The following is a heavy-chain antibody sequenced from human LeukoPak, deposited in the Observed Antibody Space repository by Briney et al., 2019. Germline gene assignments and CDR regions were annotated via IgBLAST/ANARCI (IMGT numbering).Heavy chain of an antibody. D-gene: IGHD3-22*01. Sequence: SGXXFTSYXXXXXXXXXXXXXXXXGXIYPGASDTRYSPSFQGQVTISADKSISTAYLQWSSLKASDTAMYYCASGYDSSTVYFDYWGQGTLVTVSS. V-gene: IGHV5-51*01. J-gene: IGHJ4*02. CDR1: GXXFTSYX. CDR3: ASGYDSSTVYFDY. CDR2: IYPGASDT.